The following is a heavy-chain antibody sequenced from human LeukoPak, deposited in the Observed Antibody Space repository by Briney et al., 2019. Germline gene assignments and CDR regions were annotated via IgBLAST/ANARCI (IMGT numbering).Heavy chain of an antibody. CDR2: ISYEGSNQ. CDR3: ATHYRVGCTGDACYPIDY. D-gene: IGHD2-8*02. CDR1: GFTFSSHA. J-gene: IGHJ4*02. V-gene: IGHV3-30*01. Sequence: GGSLRLSCAATGFTFSSHAMHWVRQAPGKGLEWVAVISYEGSNQYYADSVRGRFTISRDNSKNTLNLQMNSLRDEDTALYYCATHYRVGCTGDACYPIDYWGQGTLVTVSS.